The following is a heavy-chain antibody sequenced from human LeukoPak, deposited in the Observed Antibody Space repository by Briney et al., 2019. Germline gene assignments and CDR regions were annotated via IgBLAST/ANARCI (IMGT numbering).Heavy chain of an antibody. D-gene: IGHD5-18*01. J-gene: IGHJ4*02. CDR1: GFTFSSYG. Sequence: HPGGSLRLSCAASGFTFSSYGMHWVRQAPGKGLEWVAFIRYDGRDKYYADSVKGRFTISRDNSKNTAYLQMNSLRAEDTAVYYCARGVYSYGYYFDYWGQGTLVTVSS. CDR3: ARGVYSYGYYFDY. V-gene: IGHV3-30*02. CDR2: IRYDGRDK.